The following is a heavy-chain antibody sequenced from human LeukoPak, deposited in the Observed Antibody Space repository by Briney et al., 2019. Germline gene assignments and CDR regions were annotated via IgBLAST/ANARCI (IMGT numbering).Heavy chain of an antibody. CDR3: AREGSSSSLDY. D-gene: IGHD6-6*01. CDR2: IYHSGST. J-gene: IGHJ4*02. CDR1: GGSISSHY. V-gene: IGHV4-59*11. Sequence: SETLSLTCAVSGGSISSHYWSWIRQPPGKGLEWIGYIYHSGSTNYNPSLKSRVTISVDTSKNQFSLKLSSVTAADTAVYYCAREGSSSSLDYWGQGTLVTVSS.